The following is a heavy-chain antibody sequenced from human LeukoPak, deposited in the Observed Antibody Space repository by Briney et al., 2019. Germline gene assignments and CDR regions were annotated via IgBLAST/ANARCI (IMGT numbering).Heavy chain of an antibody. CDR1: GFTFSSYA. CDR2: ISYDGSNK. V-gene: IGHV3-30*04. J-gene: IGHJ6*04. Sequence: GGSLRLSCAASGFTFSSYAMHWVRQAPGKGLEWVAVISYDGSNKYYADSVKGRFTISRDNSKNTLYLQMNSLRAEDTAVFYCARDSSVVPFTMIPNYYYGMDVWGKGTTVTVSS. CDR3: ARDSSVVPFTMIPNYYYGMDV. D-gene: IGHD3-22*01.